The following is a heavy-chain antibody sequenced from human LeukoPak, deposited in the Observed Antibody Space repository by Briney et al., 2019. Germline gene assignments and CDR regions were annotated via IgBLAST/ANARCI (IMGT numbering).Heavy chain of an antibody. CDR2: ISGSSGLT. Sequence: GGSLRLSCAASGFTFSNYAMSWVRQAPGRGLEWVSAISGSSGLTYYADSVKGRFTTSRDNAKNSLYLQMNSLRAEDTAVYYCARDSITIFGVVNYWGQGALVTVSS. V-gene: IGHV3-23*01. D-gene: IGHD3-3*01. CDR1: GFTFSNYA. J-gene: IGHJ4*02. CDR3: ARDSITIFGVVNY.